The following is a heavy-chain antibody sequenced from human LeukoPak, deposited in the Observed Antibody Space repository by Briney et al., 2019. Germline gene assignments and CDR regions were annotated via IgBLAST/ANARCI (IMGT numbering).Heavy chain of an antibody. Sequence: PGGSLRLSCAASGFSFSSFEMNWVRQAPGKGPEWVSKISGSGSSTYYADSAKGRFSISRDNAKNSLYLEMSSLRAEDTAVYYCATGRTYGSPFEYGGQGAL. CDR3: ATGRTYGSPFEY. J-gene: IGHJ4*02. CDR2: ISGSGSST. V-gene: IGHV3-48*03. D-gene: IGHD3-10*01. CDR1: GFSFSSFE.